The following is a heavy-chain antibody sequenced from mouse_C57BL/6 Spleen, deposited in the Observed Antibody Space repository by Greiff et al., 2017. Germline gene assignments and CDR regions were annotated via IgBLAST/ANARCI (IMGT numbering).Heavy chain of an antibody. CDR2: IDPSDSYT. CDR3: ARAKLGWYFDV. J-gene: IGHJ1*03. Sequence: QVHVKQPGAELVKPGASVKLSCKASGYTFTSYWMQWVKQRPGQGLEWIGEIDPSDSYTNYNQKFKGKATLTVDTSSSTAYMQRISLTSEDSAVYYCARAKLGWYFDVWGTGTTVTVSS. CDR1: GYTFTSYW. V-gene: IGHV1-50*01. D-gene: IGHD4-1*01.